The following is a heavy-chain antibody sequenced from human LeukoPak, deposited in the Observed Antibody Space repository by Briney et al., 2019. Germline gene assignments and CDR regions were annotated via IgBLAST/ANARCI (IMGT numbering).Heavy chain of an antibody. D-gene: IGHD3-22*01. Sequence: ASVKVSCKASGYTFRNRAMNWVRQAPGQGLEWMGWISAFNGNTNYAQKLQGRVTMTTDTSTNTAYLELRGLRSDDTAVYYCARDLHTHFSDSSEYHDAFNIWGQGTMVTVSS. V-gene: IGHV1-18*01. CDR1: GYTFRNRA. CDR2: ISAFNGNT. CDR3: ARDLHTHFSDSSEYHDAFNI. J-gene: IGHJ3*02.